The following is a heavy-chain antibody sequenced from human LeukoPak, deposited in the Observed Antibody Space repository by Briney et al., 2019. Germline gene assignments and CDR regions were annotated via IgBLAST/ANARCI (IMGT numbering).Heavy chain of an antibody. CDR2: IIPIFGTA. J-gene: IGHJ4*02. Sequence: SVKVSFKASGGTFGSYAISWVRQAPGQGLEWMGRIIPIFGTANYAQKFQGRVTITTDESTSTAYMELSSLRSEDTAVYYCARDIVGAEWRGYFDYWGQGTLVTVSS. CDR1: GGTFGSYA. D-gene: IGHD1-26*01. V-gene: IGHV1-69*05. CDR3: ARDIVGAEWRGYFDY.